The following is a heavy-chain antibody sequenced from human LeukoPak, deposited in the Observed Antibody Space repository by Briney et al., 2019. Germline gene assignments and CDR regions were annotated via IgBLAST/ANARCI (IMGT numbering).Heavy chain of an antibody. CDR2: VYATGST. D-gene: IGHD6-19*01. Sequence: SETLSLTCTVSGGSISTGREYWSWIRQPAGKGLEWIGRVYATGSTNYSPSLKSRATISLDPSKNQFSLKLSSVTAADTAMYYCARLAPYSSGPHFDYWGQGILVTVSS. CDR1: GGSISTGREY. J-gene: IGHJ4*02. V-gene: IGHV4-61*02. CDR3: ARLAPYSSGPHFDY.